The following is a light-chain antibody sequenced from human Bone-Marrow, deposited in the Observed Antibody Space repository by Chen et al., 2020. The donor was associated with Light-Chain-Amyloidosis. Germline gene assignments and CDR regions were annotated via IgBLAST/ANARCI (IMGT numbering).Light chain of an antibody. Sequence: EIVLTQSPGSLSLSPGEGANLSCRASQTISSNYLTSYQQKFGQSPRLLIYGSSSRDTGIPDRFTGSGSGTDFTLTINRLEPEDFAMYYCQQYGTSPLTFGGGTKVEIK. CDR3: QQYGTSPLT. V-gene: IGKV3-20*01. J-gene: IGKJ4*01. CDR1: QTISSNY. CDR2: GSS.